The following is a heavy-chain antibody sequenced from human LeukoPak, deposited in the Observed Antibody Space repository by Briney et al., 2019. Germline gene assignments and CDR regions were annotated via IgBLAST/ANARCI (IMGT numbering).Heavy chain of an antibody. Sequence: ASVKVSFMSSGYTFTTYGITWVRQAPGQRLEWMGWISTYNGNTNYAQKLQGRVTMTTDTSTSTAYMELRSLRSDDTAMYYCARDRMDTGTYFDYWGQGTLVSVSS. D-gene: IGHD5-18*01. CDR1: GYTFTTYG. V-gene: IGHV1-18*01. CDR2: ISTYNGNT. J-gene: IGHJ4*02. CDR3: ARDRMDTGTYFDY.